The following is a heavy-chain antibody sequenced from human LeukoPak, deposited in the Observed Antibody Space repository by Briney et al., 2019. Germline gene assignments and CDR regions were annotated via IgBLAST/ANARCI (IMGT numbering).Heavy chain of an antibody. V-gene: IGHV1-69*04. Sequence: GASVKVSCKASGGTFSSYAISWVRQAPGQGLEWMGRTIPILGIANYAQKFQGRVTITADKSTSTAYMELSSLRSEDTAVYYCARDKSGGGIVVVPAAIPLDYWGQGTLVTVSS. CDR2: TIPILGIA. CDR3: ARDKSGGGIVVVPAAIPLDY. D-gene: IGHD2-2*01. CDR1: GGTFSSYA. J-gene: IGHJ4*02.